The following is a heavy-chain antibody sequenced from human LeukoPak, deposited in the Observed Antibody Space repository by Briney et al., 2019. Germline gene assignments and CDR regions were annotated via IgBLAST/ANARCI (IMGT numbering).Heavy chain of an antibody. CDR2: IVPIFGKT. V-gene: IGHV1-69*05. CDR1: GGSFSSNI. D-gene: IGHD2-2*01. CDR3: ARGWGIPAPISWFDP. J-gene: IGHJ5*02. Sequence: SVKVSCKASGGSFSSNIIGWVRQAPGQGLEWMGGIVPIFGKTKYAQKFQGRVTITTDESSSTAYMELSSLRSDDTATYYCARGWGIPAPISWFDPWGQGTLVTVSS.